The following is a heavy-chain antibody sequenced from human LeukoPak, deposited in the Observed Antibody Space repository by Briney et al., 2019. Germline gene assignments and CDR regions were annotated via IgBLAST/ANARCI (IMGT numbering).Heavy chain of an antibody. CDR2: IKSKTDGGTT. V-gene: IGHV3-15*05. D-gene: IGHD3-22*01. J-gene: IGHJ4*02. CDR3: VKGPCTSSSCFLDY. CDR1: GFPFSNAW. Sequence: GGSLRLSCAASGFPFSNAWMSWVRQAPGKGLEWVGRIKSKTDGGTTDYAAPVKGRFTISRDDSKNTLYLQMSSLRAEDTAVYYCVKGPCTSSSCFLDYWGQGTLVTVSS.